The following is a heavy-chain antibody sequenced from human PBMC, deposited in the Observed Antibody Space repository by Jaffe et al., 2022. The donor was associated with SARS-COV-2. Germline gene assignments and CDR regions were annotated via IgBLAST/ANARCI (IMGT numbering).Heavy chain of an antibody. CDR3: MRQVREDGGNGNDYYYMDV. V-gene: IGHV4-39*01. CDR1: GGSISISTYY. Sequence: QLQLQESGPGLVKPSETLSLTCTVSGGSISISTYYWGWIRQPPGKGLEWIGSIFYRGTTYYNSSLESRATVSVDTSKNQFSLRLRSVTAADTSVYYCMRQVREDGGNGNDYYYMDVWGKGTTVTVSS. D-gene: IGHD2-15*01. CDR2: IFYRGTT. J-gene: IGHJ6*03.